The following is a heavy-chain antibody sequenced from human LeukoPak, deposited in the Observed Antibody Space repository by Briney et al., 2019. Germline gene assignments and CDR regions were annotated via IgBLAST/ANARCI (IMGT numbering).Heavy chain of an antibody. Sequence: PSETLSLTCTVSGGSISSYYWSWIRQPAGKGLEWIGRISTSGSTNYNPSLKSRVTMSVDTSKNQFSLKLSSVTAADTAVYYCASHEVRITGTTVSGAFDFWGQGTMVTVSS. J-gene: IGHJ3*01. CDR3: ASHEVRITGTTVSGAFDF. CDR2: ISTSGST. CDR1: GGSISSYY. V-gene: IGHV4-4*07. D-gene: IGHD1-20*01.